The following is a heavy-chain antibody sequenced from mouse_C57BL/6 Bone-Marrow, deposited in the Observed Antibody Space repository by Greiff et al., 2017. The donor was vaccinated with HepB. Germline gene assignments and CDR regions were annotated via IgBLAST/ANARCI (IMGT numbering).Heavy chain of an antibody. CDR1: GFTFSSYA. J-gene: IGHJ1*03. D-gene: IGHD1-1*01. V-gene: IGHV5-4*01. CDR2: ISDGGSYT. Sequence: EVKVEESGGGLVKPGGSLKLSCAASGFTFSSYAMSWVRQTPEKRLEWVATISDGGSYTYYPDNVKGRFTISRDNAKNNLYLQMSHLKSEDTAMYYCARDPFYYYGSSPWYFDVWGTGTTVTVSS. CDR3: ARDPFYYYGSSPWYFDV.